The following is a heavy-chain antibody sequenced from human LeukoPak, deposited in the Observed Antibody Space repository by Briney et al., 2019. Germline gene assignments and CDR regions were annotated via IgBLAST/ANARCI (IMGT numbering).Heavy chain of an antibody. CDR3: ARASVDTASLRGYYFDY. Sequence: SETLSLTCAVYGGSFSGYYWSWIRQPPGKGLEWIGEINHSGSTNYNPSLKSRVTISVDTSKNQFSLKLSSVTAADTAVYYCARASVDTASLRGYYFDYWGQGTLVTVSS. D-gene: IGHD5-18*01. CDR1: GGSFSGYY. J-gene: IGHJ4*02. V-gene: IGHV4-34*01. CDR2: INHSGST.